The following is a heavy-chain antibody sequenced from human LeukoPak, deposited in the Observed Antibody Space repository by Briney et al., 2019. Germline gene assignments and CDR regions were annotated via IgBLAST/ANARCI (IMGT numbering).Heavy chain of an antibody. CDR1: GFTFSSYE. V-gene: IGHV3-48*03. CDR2: ISSSGSTI. Sequence: GGSLRLSCAASGFTFSSYEMNWVRQAPGKGLEWVSYISSSGSTIYYADSVKGRFTISRDNAKNSLYLQMHSMRAEDTAVSYCVRWYDAFDIWGQGPMVTVPS. D-gene: IGHD2-15*01. CDR3: VRWYDAFDI. J-gene: IGHJ3*02.